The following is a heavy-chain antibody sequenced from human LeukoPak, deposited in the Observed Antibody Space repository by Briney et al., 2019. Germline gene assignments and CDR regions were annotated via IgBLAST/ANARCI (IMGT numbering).Heavy chain of an antibody. V-gene: IGHV4-34*01. CDR3: ARLTLYYDFWSGYYKSYYFDY. CDR2: INHSGST. D-gene: IGHD3-3*01. CDR1: GGSFSGYY. Sequence: SETLSLTCAVYGGSFSGYYWSWIRQPPGKGLEWIGEINHSGSTNYNPSLKSRVTISVDTSKNQFSLKLSSVTAADTAVYYCARLTLYYDFWSGYYKSYYFDYWGQRTLVTVSS. J-gene: IGHJ4*02.